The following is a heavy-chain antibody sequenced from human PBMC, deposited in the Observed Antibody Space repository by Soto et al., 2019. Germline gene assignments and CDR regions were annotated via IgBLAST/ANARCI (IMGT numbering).Heavy chain of an antibody. J-gene: IGHJ6*02. V-gene: IGHV1-58*01. CDR1: GFTFTSSA. Sequence: SVKVSCKASGFTFTSSAVQWVRQARGQRLEWIGWIVVGSGNTNYAQKFQERVTITRDMSTSTAYMELSSLRSEDTAVYHCAATGDYYYYGMDVWGQGTTVTVSS. CDR3: AATGDYYYYGMDV. D-gene: IGHD2-8*02. CDR2: IVVGSGNT.